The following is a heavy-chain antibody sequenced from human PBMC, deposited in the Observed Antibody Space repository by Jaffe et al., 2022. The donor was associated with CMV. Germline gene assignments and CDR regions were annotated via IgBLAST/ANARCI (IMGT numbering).Heavy chain of an antibody. V-gene: IGHV3-9*01. CDR2: ISWNSGSI. CDR1: GFTFDDYA. CDR3: AKDIARRDGYLDY. J-gene: IGHJ4*02. Sequence: EVQLVESGGGLVQPGRSLRLSCAASGFTFDDYAMHWVRQAPGKGLEWVSGISWNSGSIGYADSVKGRFTISRDNAKNSLYLQMNSLRAEDTALYYCAKDIARRDGYLDYWGQGTLVTVSS.